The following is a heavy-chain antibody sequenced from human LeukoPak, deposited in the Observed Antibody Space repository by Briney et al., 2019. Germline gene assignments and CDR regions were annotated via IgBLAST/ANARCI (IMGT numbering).Heavy chain of an antibody. Sequence: GGSLRLSCTTSGFFFGAYAMSWFRQAPGKGLEWVGFIRSKTYGGAIEYAASVKGRFTISRDDSKGIAYPQMNSLKTEDTAVYYCARDQLGGDPDDYYYYYMDIWGKGTTVTVSS. CDR3: ARDQLGGDPDDYYYYYMDI. V-gene: IGHV3-49*03. CDR2: IRSKTYGGAI. D-gene: IGHD4-17*01. J-gene: IGHJ6*03. CDR1: GFFFGAYA.